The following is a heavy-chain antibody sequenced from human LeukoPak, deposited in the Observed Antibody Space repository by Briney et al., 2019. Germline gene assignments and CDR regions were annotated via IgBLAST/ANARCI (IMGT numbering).Heavy chain of an antibody. Sequence: GESLKISCKGSGDSFTSYWIGWVRQMPGKGLEWMGIIYPGDSDTRYSPSFQGQVTISADKSISTAYLQWSSLKASDTAMYYCARFVCSSTSCYLGYAFDIWGQGTMVTVSS. CDR2: IYPGDSDT. CDR1: GDSFTSYW. CDR3: ARFVCSSTSCYLGYAFDI. D-gene: IGHD2-2*01. J-gene: IGHJ3*02. V-gene: IGHV5-51*01.